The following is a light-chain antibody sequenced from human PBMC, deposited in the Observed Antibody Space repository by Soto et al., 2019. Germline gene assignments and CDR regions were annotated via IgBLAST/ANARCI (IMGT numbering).Light chain of an antibody. CDR3: QHYGYPQWT. Sequence: EIVLTQSPGTLSLSPGERATLSCRASQGVNSNYLAWYQQKPGQAPRLLIYGASYRATGIPDRFSGSGSGTDFTLTISRLEPEDFAVYYCQHYGYPQWTFGQGTKVDI. CDR1: QGVNSNY. V-gene: IGKV3-20*01. CDR2: GAS. J-gene: IGKJ1*01.